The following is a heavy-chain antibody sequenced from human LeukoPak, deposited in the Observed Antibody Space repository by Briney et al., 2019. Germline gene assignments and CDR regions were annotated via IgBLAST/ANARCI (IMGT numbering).Heavy chain of an antibody. CDR1: GFTFSSYS. CDR2: ISSSSSYI. J-gene: IGHJ5*02. V-gene: IGHV3-21*01. CDR3: ARDWCSSTSCYLPNWFDP. D-gene: IGHD2-2*01. Sequence: GGSLRLSRAASGFTFSSYSMNWVRQAPGKGLEWVSSISSSSSYIYYADSVKGRFTISRDNAKNSLYLQMNSLRAEDTAVYYCARDWCSSTSCYLPNWFDPWGQGTLVTVSS.